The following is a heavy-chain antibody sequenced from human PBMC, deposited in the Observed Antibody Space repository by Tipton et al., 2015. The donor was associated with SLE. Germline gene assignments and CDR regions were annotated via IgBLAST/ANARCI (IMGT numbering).Heavy chain of an antibody. V-gene: IGHV3-7*01. CDR1: GFTFSSYA. CDR3: ARELASAAKMRFDY. Sequence: SLRLSCSASGFTFSSYAMHWVRQAPGKGLEWVANIKQDGSEKYYVDSVKGRFTISRDNAKNSLYLQMNSLRAEDTAVYYCARELASAAKMRFDYWGQGTLVTVSS. D-gene: IGHD6-13*01. CDR2: IKQDGSEK. J-gene: IGHJ4*02.